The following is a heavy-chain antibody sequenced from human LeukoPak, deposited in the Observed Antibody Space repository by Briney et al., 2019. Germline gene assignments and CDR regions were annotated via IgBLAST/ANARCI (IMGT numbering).Heavy chain of an antibody. CDR2: IYHSGST. Sequence: PSETLSLTCAVSGGSISSGGYSWSWIRQPPGKGLEWIGYIYHSGSTYYNPSLKSRVTIPVDTSKNQFSLKLSSVTAADTAVYYCARSLPYCSSTSCYSPPDYWGQGTLVTVSS. D-gene: IGHD2-2*01. CDR1: GGSISSGGYS. J-gene: IGHJ4*02. V-gene: IGHV4-30-2*01. CDR3: ARSLPYCSSTSCYSPPDY.